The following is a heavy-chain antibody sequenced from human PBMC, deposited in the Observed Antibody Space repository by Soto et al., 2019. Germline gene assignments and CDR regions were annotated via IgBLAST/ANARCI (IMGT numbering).Heavy chain of an antibody. CDR3: ARGLVVYTSSSLDY. J-gene: IGHJ4*02. V-gene: IGHV1-2*02. CDR1: GYILTGYY. Sequence: ASVKVSCKASGYILTGYYIHWVRQAPGQGLEWLGWNSPHNGGTNYAQKFKGRVTMTSDTSISTSYIELSGLRYDDTAVYYCARGLVVYTSSSLDYWGQGTLVTVSS. CDR2: NSPHNGGT. D-gene: IGHD2-8*02.